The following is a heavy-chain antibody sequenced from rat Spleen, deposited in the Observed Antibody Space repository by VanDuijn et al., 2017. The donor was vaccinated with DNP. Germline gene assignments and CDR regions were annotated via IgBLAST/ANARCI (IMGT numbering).Heavy chain of an antibody. CDR3: ARHAAIYSRYIVYVMDA. CDR2: IWAGGGT. J-gene: IGHJ4*01. V-gene: IGHV2-72*01. CDR1: GFSLTSYH. Sequence: QVQLKESGPGLVQPSQTLSLTCTVSGFSLTSYHVSWVRQPPGKSLVWMGTIWAGGGTNYNSALQSRLSISRDTSKKQVFLKMNSLQPEDTGTYYWARHAAIYSRYIVYVMDAWGQGASVTVSS. D-gene: IGHD1-2*01.